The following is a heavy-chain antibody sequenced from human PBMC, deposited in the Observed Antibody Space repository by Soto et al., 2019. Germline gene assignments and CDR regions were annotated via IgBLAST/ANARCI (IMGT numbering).Heavy chain of an antibody. CDR1: GFTFSSYA. CDR2: ISGSGGST. D-gene: IGHD3-16*01. CDR3: AKGLYDYVWGSHSYYYYGMDV. V-gene: IGHV3-23*01. Sequence: GGSLRLSXAASGFTFSSYAMSWVRQAPGKGLEWVSAISGSGGSTYYADSVKGRFTISRDNSKNTLYLQMNSLRAEDTAVYYCAKGLYDYVWGSHSYYYYGMDVWGQGTTVTVSS. J-gene: IGHJ6*02.